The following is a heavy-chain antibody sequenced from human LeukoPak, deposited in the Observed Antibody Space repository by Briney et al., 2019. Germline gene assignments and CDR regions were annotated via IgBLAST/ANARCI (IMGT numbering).Heavy chain of an antibody. Sequence: GRSLRLSCAASGFTFSSYGMHWVRQAPGKGLEWVAVISYDGSNKYYADSVKGRFTISRDNSKNTLYLQMNSLRAEDTAVYYCAKEYASSGYFATWVNAFDIWGQGTMVTVSS. V-gene: IGHV3-30*18. D-gene: IGHD3-22*01. CDR2: ISYDGSNK. CDR1: GFTFSSYG. J-gene: IGHJ3*02. CDR3: AKEYASSGYFATWVNAFDI.